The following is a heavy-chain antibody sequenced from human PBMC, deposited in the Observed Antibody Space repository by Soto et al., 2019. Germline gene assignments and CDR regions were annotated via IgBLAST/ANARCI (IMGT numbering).Heavy chain of an antibody. D-gene: IGHD2-8*01. CDR3: ARLSTGFCTKNTCQHYFGMDV. CDR1: GYTFSAFW. CDR2: IDPRDSYS. V-gene: IGHV5-10-1*01. J-gene: IGHJ6*02. Sequence: GESLKISCQASGYTFSAFWITWVRQMPGKGLEWMATIDPRDSYSNYSLSFQGHVTISADKSIGSAYLHWSTLEASDTAIYYCARLSTGFCTKNTCQHYFGMDVWGQGTTVTVSS.